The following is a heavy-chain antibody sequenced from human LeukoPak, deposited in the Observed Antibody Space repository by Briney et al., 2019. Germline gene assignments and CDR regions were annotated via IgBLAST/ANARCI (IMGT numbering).Heavy chain of an antibody. D-gene: IGHD6-13*01. CDR3: ARDGSSSWPFDF. CDR2: IPTGGST. CDR1: GGSMRNYF. V-gene: IGHV4-4*07. J-gene: IGHJ4*02. Sequence: SETLSLTCTVSGGSMRNYFWNWVRQPAGEGLEWIGRIPTGGSTDYNPSLESRLTMSVDTSKNQFSLRLSSVTAADTAVYYCARDGSSSWPFDFWGQGTLVTVSS.